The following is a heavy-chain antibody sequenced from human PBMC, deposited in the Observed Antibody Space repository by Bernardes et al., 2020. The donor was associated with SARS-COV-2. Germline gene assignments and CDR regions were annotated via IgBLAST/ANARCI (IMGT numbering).Heavy chain of an antibody. V-gene: IGHV4-39*01. CDR1: GGSVSTNGYY. CDR2: IYFSGRA. J-gene: IGHJ4*02. D-gene: IGHD5-18*01. CDR3: ARHVGYNFGYSDY. Sequence: SETLSLTCTVSGGSVSTNGYYWGWIRQPPGKGLEWSGSIYFSGRAYSNPSLKSRVTVSIDTSKNQCSLKLSSVTAADTASYYCARHVGYNFGYSDYWGQGIMVTVSS.